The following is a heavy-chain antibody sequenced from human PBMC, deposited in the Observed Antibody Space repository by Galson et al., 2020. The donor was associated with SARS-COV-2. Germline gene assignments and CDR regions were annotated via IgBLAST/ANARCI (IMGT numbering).Heavy chain of an antibody. Sequence: GESLKISCAASGFTFSSYSMNWVRQAPGKGLEWVSSISSSSSYIYYADSVKGRFTISRDNAKNSLYLQMNSLRAEDTAVYYCARYPYYYYYYGMDVWGQGTMVTVSS. J-gene: IGHJ6*02. CDR3: ARYPYYYYYYGMDV. CDR2: ISSSSSYI. V-gene: IGHV3-21*01. CDR1: GFTFSSYS.